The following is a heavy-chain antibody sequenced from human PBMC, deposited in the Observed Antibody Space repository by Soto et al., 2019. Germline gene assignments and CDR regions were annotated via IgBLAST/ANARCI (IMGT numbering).Heavy chain of an antibody. CDR1: GDSVSSNSAA. J-gene: IGHJ6*02. V-gene: IGHV6-1*01. D-gene: IGHD3-16*01. CDR2: TYYRAKWYN. CDR3: AGVFSPALERSYDEVFLALDD. Sequence: PSQNLLLTCAISGDSVSSNSAAWNWIRQSPSRGLEWLGRTYYRAKWYNDYAVSVKSRITINPDTSKNQLSLQLNSVTPEHTAVYYYAGVFSPALERSYDEVFLALDDWGQGTTVTVSS.